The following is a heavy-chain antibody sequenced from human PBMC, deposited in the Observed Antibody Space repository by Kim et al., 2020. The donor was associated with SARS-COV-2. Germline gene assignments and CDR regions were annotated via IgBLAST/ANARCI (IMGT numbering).Heavy chain of an antibody. D-gene: IGHD3-10*01. V-gene: IGHV3-53*01. CDR3: ARATYYYGSGSYYPAPYYYGMDV. Sequence: GGSLRLSCAASGFTVSSNYMSWVRQAPGKGLEWVSVIYSGGSTYYADSVKGRFTISRDNSKNTLYLQMNSLRAEDTAVYYCARATYYYGSGSYYPAPYYYGMDVWGQGTTVTVSS. J-gene: IGHJ6*02. CDR1: GFTVSSNY. CDR2: IYSGGST.